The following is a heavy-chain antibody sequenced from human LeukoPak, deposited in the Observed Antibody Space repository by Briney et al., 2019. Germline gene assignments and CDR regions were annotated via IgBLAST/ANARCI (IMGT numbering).Heavy chain of an antibody. Sequence: SETLSLTCTVSGGSIGSGDYYWSWIRQPPGKGLEWIGYIYYSGSTYYNPSLKSRVTISVDTSKNQFSLKLSSVTAADTAVYYCARDRADYYYYGMDVWGQGTTVTVSS. CDR3: ARDRADYYYYGMDV. V-gene: IGHV4-30-4*01. D-gene: IGHD3-10*01. CDR2: IYYSGST. CDR1: GGSIGSGDYY. J-gene: IGHJ6*02.